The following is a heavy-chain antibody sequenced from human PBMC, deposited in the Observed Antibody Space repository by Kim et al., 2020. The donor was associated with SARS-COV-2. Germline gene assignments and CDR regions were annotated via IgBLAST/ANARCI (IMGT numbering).Heavy chain of an antibody. CDR1: GGSISSGGYY. D-gene: IGHD6-6*01. J-gene: IGHJ4*02. CDR3: ARAWGSSSYYFDY. CDR2: IYYSGST. Sequence: SETLSLTCTVSGGSISSGGYYWSWIRQHPGKGLEWIGYIYYSGSTYYNPSLKSRVTISVDTSKNQFSLKLSSVTAADTAVYYCARAWGSSSYYFDYWGQGTLVTVSS. V-gene: IGHV4-31*03.